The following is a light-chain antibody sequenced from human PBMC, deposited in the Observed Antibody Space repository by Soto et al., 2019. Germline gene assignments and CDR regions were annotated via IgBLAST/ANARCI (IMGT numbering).Light chain of an antibody. CDR2: DTS. Sequence: EIVLSQSPATLSLSPGERATLSCRASQSVTSYLAWYQQKPGQVPRLLIYDTSNRATGIPARFSGSGSGTDFTLTISSLEPEDFAVYYCQQRGNWPLTFGGGTKLEIK. J-gene: IGKJ4*01. CDR1: QSVTSY. V-gene: IGKV3-11*01. CDR3: QQRGNWPLT.